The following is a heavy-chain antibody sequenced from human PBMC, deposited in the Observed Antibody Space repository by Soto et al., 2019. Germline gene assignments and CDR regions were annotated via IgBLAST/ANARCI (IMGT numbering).Heavy chain of an antibody. CDR3: ARTAGATVKQRSGYYYYGMAA. Sequence: SETLSLTCTVSGGSISSSSYYWGWIRQPPGKGLEWIGSIYYSGSTYYNPSLKSRVTISVDTSKNQFSLKLSSVTAADTAVYYCARTAGATVKQRSGYYYYGMAARGQGTPVTVS. CDR2: IYYSGST. J-gene: IGHJ6*02. V-gene: IGHV4-39*01. CDR1: GGSISSSSYY. D-gene: IGHD4-17*01.